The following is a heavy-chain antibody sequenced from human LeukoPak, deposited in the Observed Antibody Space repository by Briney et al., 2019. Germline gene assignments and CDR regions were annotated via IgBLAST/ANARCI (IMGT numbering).Heavy chain of an antibody. V-gene: IGHV3-23*01. J-gene: IGHJ6*03. Sequence: PGGSLRLSCAASGFTFSSYSMNWVRQAPGKGLEWVSAISGSGGSTYYADSVKGRFTISRDNSKNTLYLQMNSLRAEDTAVYYCAKDGWQLVPLEAGALASYYMDVWGKGTTVTVSS. D-gene: IGHD6-6*01. CDR1: GFTFSSYS. CDR2: ISGSGGST. CDR3: AKDGWQLVPLEAGALASYYMDV.